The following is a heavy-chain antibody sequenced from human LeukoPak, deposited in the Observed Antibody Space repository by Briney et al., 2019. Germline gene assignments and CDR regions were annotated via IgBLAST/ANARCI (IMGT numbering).Heavy chain of an antibody. CDR2: ISDDGRNK. V-gene: IGHV3-30*03. CDR1: GFTFGRYI. CDR3: ARNLDHTTSGVLGY. J-gene: IGHJ4*02. D-gene: IGHD3-10*01. Sequence: GRSLRLSCAASGFTFGRYILHWVRQAPGKGLEWVALISDDGRNKFYGEFVKGRFTISRDNSKNALYLQMHSLGAEDTAMYFCARNLDHTTSGVLGYWGQGTLVTVSS.